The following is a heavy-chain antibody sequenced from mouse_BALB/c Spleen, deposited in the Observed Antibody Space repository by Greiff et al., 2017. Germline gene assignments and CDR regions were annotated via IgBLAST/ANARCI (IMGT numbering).Heavy chain of an antibody. CDR1: GYTFTSYT. D-gene: IGHD2-1*01. CDR3: APSNGNYEFAY. CDR2: INPSSGYT. Sequence: VKLVESAAELARPEASVKMSCKASGYTFTSYTMHWVKQRPGQGLEWIGYINPSSGYTEYNQKFKDKTTLTADKSSSTAYMQLSSLTSEDSAVYYCAPSNGNYEFAYWGQGTLVTVSA. V-gene: IGHV1-4*02. J-gene: IGHJ3*01.